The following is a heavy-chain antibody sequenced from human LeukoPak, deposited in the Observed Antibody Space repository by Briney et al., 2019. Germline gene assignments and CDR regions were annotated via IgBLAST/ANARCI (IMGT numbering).Heavy chain of an antibody. CDR1: GYTFTSYG. CDR2: ISAYNGNT. J-gene: IGHJ4*02. CDR3: ARDQAATNTQVRFCLD. V-gene: IGHV1-18*01. Sequence: ASVKVSCKASGYTFTSYGISWVRQAPGQGLEWMGWISAYNGNTNFAQKLQGRVTMTTDTSTSTAYMDLRSLRSDDTAVYYCARDQAATNTQVRFCLDWGLGTLVTVSS. D-gene: IGHD3-9*01.